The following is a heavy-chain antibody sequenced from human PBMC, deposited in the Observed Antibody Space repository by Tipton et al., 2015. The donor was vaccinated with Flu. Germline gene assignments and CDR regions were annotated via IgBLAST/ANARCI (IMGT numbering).Heavy chain of an antibody. Sequence: TLSLTCTVSGGSISSGNYYWNWIRQPAGKGLEWIGRIYSSGSTNYNPSLKSRVTISVDTSKKQFSMKLTSVTAADTAVYYCARSSTAGGPLRPWSQGTLVPVSS. J-gene: IGHJ5*02. D-gene: IGHD2/OR15-2a*01. V-gene: IGHV4-61*02. CDR1: GGSISSGNYY. CDR3: ARSSTAGGPLRP. CDR2: IYSSGST.